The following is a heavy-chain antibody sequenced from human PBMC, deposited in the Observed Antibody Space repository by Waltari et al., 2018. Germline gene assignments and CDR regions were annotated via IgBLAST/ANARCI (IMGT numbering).Heavy chain of an antibody. CDR2: IYHSGST. CDR3: ARQTHEGDGYNYGIGFDI. D-gene: IGHD5-12*01. J-gene: IGHJ3*02. CDR1: GYSISSGYY. Sequence: QVQLQESGPGLVKPSETLSLTCAVSGYSISSGYYWGWIRQPPGKGLEWIGSIYHSGSTYSNPSLKSRVTISVDTSKNQFSLKLSSVTAADTAVYYCARQTHEGDGYNYGIGFDIWDQGTMVTVSS. V-gene: IGHV4-38-2*01.